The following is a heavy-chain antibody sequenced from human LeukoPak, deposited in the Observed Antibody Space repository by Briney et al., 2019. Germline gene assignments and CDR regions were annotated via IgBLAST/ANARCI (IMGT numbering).Heavy chain of an antibody. Sequence: GGSQRLFCAASGFTVSRNYMSWVRQAPGKGLEWVLVIYADRCTYYADSVKGRFTISRDNSKNTLYLQMNSLRAEDTAVYYCARDLEGYVDYWGQGTLVTVSS. CDR2: IYADRCT. CDR1: GFTVSRNY. V-gene: IGHV3-53*01. D-gene: IGHD1-1*01. CDR3: ARDLEGYVDY. J-gene: IGHJ4*02.